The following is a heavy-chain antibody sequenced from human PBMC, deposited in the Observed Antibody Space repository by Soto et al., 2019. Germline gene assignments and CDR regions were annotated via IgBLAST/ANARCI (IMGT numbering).Heavy chain of an antibody. V-gene: IGHV4-39*01. CDR1: GGSISSSSYY. Sequence: PSETLSLTCTVSGGSISSSSYYWGWIRQPPGKGLEWIGSIYYSGSTYYNPSLKSRVTISVDTSKNQFSLKLSSVTAADTAVYYCARFRAARPLNYYYGMDVWGQGTTVTVSS. D-gene: IGHD6-6*01. CDR3: ARFRAARPLNYYYGMDV. J-gene: IGHJ6*02. CDR2: IYYSGST.